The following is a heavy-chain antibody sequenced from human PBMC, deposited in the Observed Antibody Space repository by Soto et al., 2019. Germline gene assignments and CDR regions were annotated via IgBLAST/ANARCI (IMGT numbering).Heavy chain of an antibody. CDR1: GLIFSNYK. CDR2: INTDGSIT. CDR3: TRDTNGLHY. J-gene: IGHJ4*02. V-gene: IGHV3-74*01. D-gene: IGHD2-8*01. Sequence: QPGGSLRLSCAASGLIFSNYKMHWVCQAPGKGLVWVSRINTDGSITDYADSVKGRFTVSRDNAKNTMYLQMNSLTADDTAVYYCTRDTNGLHYWGQGTLVTVSS.